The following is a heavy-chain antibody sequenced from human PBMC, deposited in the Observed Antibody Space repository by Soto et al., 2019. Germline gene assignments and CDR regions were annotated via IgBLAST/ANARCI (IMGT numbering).Heavy chain of an antibody. V-gene: IGHV3-74*01. J-gene: IGHJ4*02. CDR2: INSDGSST. D-gene: IGHD6-19*01. Sequence: GSLRLSCAASGFTFSIYWMHWVRQAPGKGLLWVSRINSDGSSTSYADSVKGRFTISRDNAKNTLYLQMNSLRAEDTAVYYCARDSSGWYPDFDYWGQGTLVTVSS. CDR1: GFTFSIYW. CDR3: ARDSSGWYPDFDY.